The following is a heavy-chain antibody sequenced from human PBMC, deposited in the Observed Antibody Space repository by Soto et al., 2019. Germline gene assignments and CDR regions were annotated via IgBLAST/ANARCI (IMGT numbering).Heavy chain of an antibody. V-gene: IGHV3-23*01. D-gene: IGHD6-13*01. CDR3: AKDQAAAGTISRYFQH. J-gene: IGHJ1*01. CDR1: GFIFSTYA. Sequence: GGSLRLSCAASGFIFSTYAMSWVRQAPGKGLEWVSGISGSGGTTYYADSVKGRFTISRDNSKNTLYLQVNSLRAEDTAVYYCAKDQAAAGTISRYFQHWGQGPLVTVSS. CDR2: ISGSGGTT.